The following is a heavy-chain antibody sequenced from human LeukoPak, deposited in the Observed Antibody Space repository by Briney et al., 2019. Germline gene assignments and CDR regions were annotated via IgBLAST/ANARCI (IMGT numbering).Heavy chain of an antibody. CDR3: ARHRVPIVGATFSDS. Sequence: SETLSLTCTVSGGAISSSSYYGGWIRQPPGKGLEWIGSIYYSRSTYYNPSLKSRVTISVDTSKNQFSLKLSSVTAADTAVYYCARHRVPIVGATFSDSWGQGTLVTVSS. CDR1: GGAISSSSYY. J-gene: IGHJ4*02. D-gene: IGHD1-26*01. CDR2: IYYSRST. V-gene: IGHV4-39*01.